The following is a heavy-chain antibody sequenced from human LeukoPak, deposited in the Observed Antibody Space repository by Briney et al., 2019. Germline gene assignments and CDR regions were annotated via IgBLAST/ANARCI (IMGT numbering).Heavy chain of an antibody. D-gene: IGHD3-22*01. V-gene: IGHV1-18*01. J-gene: IGHJ4*02. CDR3: ASVEEDYYDSSGYPAY. CDR2: ISAYNGNT. CDR1: GYTFTSYG. Sequence: GASVKVSCKASGYTFTSYGISWVRQAPGQGLEWMGWISAYNGNTNYAQKLQGRVTMTTDTSTSTAYMEPRSLRSDDTAVYYCASVEEDYYDSSGYPAYWGQGTLVTVSS.